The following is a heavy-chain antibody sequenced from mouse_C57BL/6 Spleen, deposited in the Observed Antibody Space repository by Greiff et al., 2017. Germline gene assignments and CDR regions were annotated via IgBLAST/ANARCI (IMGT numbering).Heavy chain of an antibody. Sequence: VQLQQSGPGLVAPSQSLSITCTVSGFSLTSYGVDWVRQSPGKGLGWLGVIWGVGSTNYNSALKSRLSISKDNSKSQVFLKMNSRQTDDTAMYYWARGFAYWGQGTLVTVSA. CDR2: IWGVGST. CDR3: ARGFAY. V-gene: IGHV2-6*01. CDR1: GFSLTSYG. J-gene: IGHJ3*01.